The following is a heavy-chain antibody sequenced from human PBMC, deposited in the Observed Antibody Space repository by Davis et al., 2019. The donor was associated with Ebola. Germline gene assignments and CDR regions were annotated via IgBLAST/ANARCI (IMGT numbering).Heavy chain of an antibody. D-gene: IGHD6-19*01. J-gene: IGHJ4*02. CDR2: ISYDGSNK. CDR3: AKDTLSYSSGWYGG. Sequence: GESLKISCAASGFTFSSYAMHWVRQAPGKGLEWVAVISYDGSNKYYADSVKGRFTISRDNSKNTLYLQMNSLRAEDTAVYYCAKDTLSYSSGWYGGWGQGTLVTVSS. CDR1: GFTFSSYA. V-gene: IGHV3-30-3*01.